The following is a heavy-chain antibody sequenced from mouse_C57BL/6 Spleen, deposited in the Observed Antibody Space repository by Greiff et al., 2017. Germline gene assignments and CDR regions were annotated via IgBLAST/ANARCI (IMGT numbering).Heavy chain of an antibody. V-gene: IGHV1-53*01. CDR3: ARWGYGNWYFDV. CDR1: GYTFTSYW. J-gene: IGHJ1*03. CDR2: INPSNGGT. Sequence: VQLQQPGTELVKPGASVKLSCKASGYTFTSYWMHWVKQRPGQGLEWIGNINPSNGGTNYNEKFKSKATLTVDKSSSTAYMPLSSLTSEDSAVYYCARWGYGNWYFDVWGTGTTVTVSS. D-gene: IGHD2-1*01.